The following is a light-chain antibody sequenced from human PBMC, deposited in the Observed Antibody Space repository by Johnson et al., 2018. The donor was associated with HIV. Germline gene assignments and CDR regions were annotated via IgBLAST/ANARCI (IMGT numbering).Light chain of an antibody. CDR3: GTLDSSLRVGF. V-gene: IGLV1-51*01. J-gene: IGLJ1*01. CDR2: DYN. CDR1: SSTIGNNY. Sequence: QSVLTQPSSVSAAPGQRVTISCSGSSSTIGNNYVSWYQQLPGRATKLLIYDYNKRPSGTPERFYGSKFGTSAPPGLTGLQPGDEADYYCGTLDSSLRVGFFGTGTKVTVL.